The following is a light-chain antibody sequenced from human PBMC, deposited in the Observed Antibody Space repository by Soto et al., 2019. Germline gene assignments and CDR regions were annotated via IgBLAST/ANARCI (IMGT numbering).Light chain of an antibody. J-gene: IGKJ5*01. V-gene: IGKV3-20*01. CDR1: QSVSSIY. CDR3: QQFGTSPTST. CDR2: GAS. Sequence: EIVLTQSPGTLSLSPGERATLSCRASQSVSSIYFAWYQQKPGQAPRLLIYGASSRATGIPDRFIGSGSGIVFTLTISRLEPADFAVYYCQQFGTSPTSTFGQGTRLEIK.